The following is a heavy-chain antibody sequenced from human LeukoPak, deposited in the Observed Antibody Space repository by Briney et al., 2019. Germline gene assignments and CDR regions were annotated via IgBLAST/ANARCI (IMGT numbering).Heavy chain of an antibody. CDR1: GGSISSYY. CDR2: IYISGSGST. D-gene: IGHD6-6*01. CDR3: ARVRLRFSSDDAFDI. V-gene: IGHV4-4*07. Sequence: ASETLSLTCTVSGGSISSYYWSWIRQPAGKGLEWIGRIYISGSGSTNYNPSLKSRVTMSVDTSKNRFSLKLSSVTAADTVVYYCARVRLRFSSDDAFDIWGQGTMVTVSS. J-gene: IGHJ3*02.